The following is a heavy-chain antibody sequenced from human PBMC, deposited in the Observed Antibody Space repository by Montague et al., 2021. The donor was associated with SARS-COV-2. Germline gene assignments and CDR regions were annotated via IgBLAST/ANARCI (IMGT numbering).Heavy chain of an antibody. Sequence: SLRLSCAASGFTFSSYAMHWVRQAPGKGLEWVAVISYVGSNKYYADSVKGRFTISRDNSKNTLYLQMNSLRAEDTAVYYCARARFDSNPYYYYGMDVWGQGTTVTVSS. CDR1: GFTFSSYA. V-gene: IGHV3-30-3*01. CDR3: ARARFDSNPYYYYGMDV. D-gene: IGHD4-11*01. CDR2: ISYVGSNK. J-gene: IGHJ6*02.